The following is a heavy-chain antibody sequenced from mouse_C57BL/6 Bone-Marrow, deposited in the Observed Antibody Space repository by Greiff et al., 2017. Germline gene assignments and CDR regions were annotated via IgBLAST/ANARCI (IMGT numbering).Heavy chain of an antibody. V-gene: IGHV1-85*01. D-gene: IGHD1-1*01. CDR2: INPIDGST. J-gene: IGHJ1*03. CDR1: GYTFTSYD. Sequence: QVQLQQSGPELVKPGASVKLSCKASGYTFTSYDINWVKQRPGQGLEWIGWINPIDGSTKYKEKFKGKDTLTVDTSSSTTYMELHSLTSEDSAVYFCARLEFDGSSGDWYFDVWGTGTTVTVSS. CDR3: ARLEFDGSSGDWYFDV.